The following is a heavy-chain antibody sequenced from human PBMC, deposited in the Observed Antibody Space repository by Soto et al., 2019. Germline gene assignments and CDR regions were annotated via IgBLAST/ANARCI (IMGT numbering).Heavy chain of an antibody. CDR3: ARDITLLWELTKHYFDF. D-gene: IGHD1-26*01. CDR2: ISTYSGDT. CDR1: GYTFSNFG. J-gene: IGHJ4*02. Sequence: QVQLVQSGAEVKKPGASMKVSCKASGYTFSNFGISWVRQAPGQGLEWMGWISTYSGDTDYAQKFRGRVTMTTDTPTSTAYLELRSLRSDDTAVYYCARDITLLWELTKHYFDFWGQGTLVTVSS. V-gene: IGHV1-18*01.